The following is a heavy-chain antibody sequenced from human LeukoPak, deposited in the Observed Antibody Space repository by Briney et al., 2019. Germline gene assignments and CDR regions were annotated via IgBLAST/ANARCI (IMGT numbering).Heavy chain of an antibody. J-gene: IGHJ4*02. CDR1: GYTFSAYY. D-gene: IGHD3-10*01. CDR2: INPKSGDT. V-gene: IGHV1-18*04. Sequence: ASVKVSCKASGYTFSAYYIHWVRQAPGQGPEWMGWINPKSGDTNYAQKLQGRVTMTTDTSTSTAYMELRSLRSDDTAVYYCARGMGLLWFGELLSKGYYYFDYWGQGTLVTVSS. CDR3: ARGMGLLWFGELLSKGYYYFDY.